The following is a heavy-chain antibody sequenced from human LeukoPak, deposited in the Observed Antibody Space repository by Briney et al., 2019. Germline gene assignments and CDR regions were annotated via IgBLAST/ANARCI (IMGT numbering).Heavy chain of an antibody. CDR3: ARGGIASGSYYVPFDY. CDR1: GGSISSSSYY. Sequence: SSETLSLTCTVSGGSISSSSYYWDWIRQPAGKGLEWIGRIYTSGSTNYNPSLKSRVTISVDTSKNQFSLKLSSVTAADTAVYYCARGGIASGSYYVPFDYWGQGTLVTVSS. CDR2: IYTSGST. J-gene: IGHJ4*02. D-gene: IGHD1-26*01. V-gene: IGHV4-61*02.